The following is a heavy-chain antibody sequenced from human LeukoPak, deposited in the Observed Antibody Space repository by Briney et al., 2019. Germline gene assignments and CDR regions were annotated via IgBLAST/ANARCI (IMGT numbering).Heavy chain of an antibody. V-gene: IGHV4-61*02. CDR1: GGSISSGVNY. J-gene: IGHJ4*02. D-gene: IGHD3-22*01. Sequence: ASETLSLTCTVSGGSISSGVNYWSWIRQPAGKGLEWIGRISTSGSTNYNPSLKSRVSISVDTSKNQFSLKLSSVTAADTAVYYCARPIRSSGYQLLLFDYWGQGTLVTVSS. CDR2: ISTSGST. CDR3: ARPIRSSGYQLLLFDY.